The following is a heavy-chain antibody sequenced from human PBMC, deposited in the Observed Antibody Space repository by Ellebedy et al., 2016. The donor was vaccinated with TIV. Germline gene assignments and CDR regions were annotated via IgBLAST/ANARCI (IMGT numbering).Heavy chain of an antibody. CDR3: AKDMQDIVVVPAATDY. CDR1: GFTFSSYG. Sequence: GGSLRLXXAASGFTFSSYGMHWVRQAPGKGLEWVAVISYDGSNKYYADSVKGRFTISRDNSKNTLYLQMNGLRAEDTAVYYCAKDMQDIVVVPAATDYWGQGTLVTVSS. D-gene: IGHD2-2*01. J-gene: IGHJ4*02. V-gene: IGHV3-30*18. CDR2: ISYDGSNK.